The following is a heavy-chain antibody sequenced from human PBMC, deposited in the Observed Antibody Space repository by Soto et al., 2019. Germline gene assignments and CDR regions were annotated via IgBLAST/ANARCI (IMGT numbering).Heavy chain of an antibody. Sequence: SETLSLTCTVSGGSISSGDYYWSWIRQPPGNGLEWIGYIYYSGSTYYNPSLKSRVTISVDTSKNQFSLKLSSVTAADTAVYYCARGAAAGTGYFDYWGQGTLVTVSS. V-gene: IGHV4-30-4*01. D-gene: IGHD6-13*01. CDR3: ARGAAAGTGYFDY. CDR2: IYYSGST. CDR1: GGSISSGDYY. J-gene: IGHJ4*02.